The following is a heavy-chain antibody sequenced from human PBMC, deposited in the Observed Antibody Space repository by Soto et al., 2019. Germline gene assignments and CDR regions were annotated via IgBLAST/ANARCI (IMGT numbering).Heavy chain of an antibody. D-gene: IGHD4-17*01. CDR3: ARDSKVLYYGAYCSEAFDK. J-gene: IGHJ3*02. V-gene: IGHV3-21*01. CDR1: GFTFSSYS. CDR2: ISSRRSYI. Sequence: EVQLVESGGGLVKPGGSLRLSCAASGFTFSSYSMNWVRQAPGKGLEWVSSISSRRSYIYYADSVKGRFTIYRDNETNSLALQMNSLRAEDTSVYYCARDSKVLYYGAYCSEAFDKWGQGTMFAVS.